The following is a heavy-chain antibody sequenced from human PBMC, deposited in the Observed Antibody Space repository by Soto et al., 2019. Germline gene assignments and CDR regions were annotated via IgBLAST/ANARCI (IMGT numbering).Heavy chain of an antibody. CDR3: VKSSSDYDFWSGYCLDY. V-gene: IGHV3-30*03. CDR1: GFTFSSYG. J-gene: IGHJ4*02. D-gene: IGHD3-3*01. CDR2: ISYDGSNK. Sequence: GGSLRLSCAASGFTFSSYGMHWVRQAPGKGLEWVAVISYDGSNKYYADSVKGRFTISRDNSKNTLYLQMNSLRAEDTAVYYCVKSSSDYDFWSGYCLDYWGQGTLVTVSS.